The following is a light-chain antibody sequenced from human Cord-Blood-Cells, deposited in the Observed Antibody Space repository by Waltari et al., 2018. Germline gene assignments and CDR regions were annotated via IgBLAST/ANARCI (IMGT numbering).Light chain of an antibody. CDR3: SSRDSSGNHVV. J-gene: IGLJ2*01. V-gene: IGLV3-19*01. Sequence: SSELTQDPAVSVALGRTVRITCQGDSLRSYYASWYQQKPAQAPVLGIYAKNNRPSGSPARFSGCSSGNTASLTTTGAQQADEAAYYCSSRDSSGNHVVFGGGTKLTVL. CDR2: AKN. CDR1: SLRSYY.